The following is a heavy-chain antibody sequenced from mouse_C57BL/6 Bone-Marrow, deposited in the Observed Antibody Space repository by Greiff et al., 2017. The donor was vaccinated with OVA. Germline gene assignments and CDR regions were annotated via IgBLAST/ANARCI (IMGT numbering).Heavy chain of an antibody. CDR1: GYTFTSYW. D-gene: IGHD2-1*01. V-gene: IGHV1-59*01. CDR2: IDPSDSYT. CDR3: AREGNYWYFDV. J-gene: IGHJ1*03. Sequence: QVQLQQPGAELVRPGTSVKLSCKASGYTFTSYWMHWVKQRPGQGLEWIGVIDPSDSYTNYNQKFKGKATLTVDTSSSTAYMQLSSLTSEDSAVYYCAREGNYWYFDVWGTGTTVTVSS.